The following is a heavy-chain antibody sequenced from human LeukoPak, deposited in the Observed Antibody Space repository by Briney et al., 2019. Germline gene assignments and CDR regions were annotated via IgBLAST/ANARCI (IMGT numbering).Heavy chain of an antibody. D-gene: IGHD3-22*01. J-gene: IGHJ3*02. CDR2: ISGNGGST. CDR1: GFTFSSYA. V-gene: IGHV3-23*01. CDR3: AKDGHYYDSSGFNDAFDI. Sequence: TGGSLRLSCAASGFTFSSYAMSWVRQTPGKGLEWVSSISGNGGSTYYADSVKGRFTISRDNSKNTLYLQMNSLRAEDTAVYYCAKDGHYYDSSGFNDAFDIWGQGTMVTVSS.